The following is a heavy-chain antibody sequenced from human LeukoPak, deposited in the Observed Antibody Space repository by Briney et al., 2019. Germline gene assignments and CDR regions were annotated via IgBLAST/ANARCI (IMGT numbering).Heavy chain of an antibody. J-gene: IGHJ4*02. CDR1: GFTFSSYA. CDR2: ISYDGSNK. CDR3: AKEVAYCGGDCSSDY. D-gene: IGHD2-21*02. V-gene: IGHV3-30*04. Sequence: GGSLRLSCAASGFTFSSYAMHWVRQAPGKGLEWVAVISYDGSNKYYADSVKGRFTISRDNSKNTLYLQMNSLRAEDTAVYYCAKEVAYCGGDCSSDYWGQGTLVTVSS.